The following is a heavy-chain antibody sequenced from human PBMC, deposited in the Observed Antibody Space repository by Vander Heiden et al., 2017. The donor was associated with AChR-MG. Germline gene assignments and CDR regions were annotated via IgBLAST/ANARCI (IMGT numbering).Heavy chain of an antibody. CDR3: ASGYYYDSSGYHY. CDR2: IYYSGST. V-gene: IGHV4-39*01. Sequence: QLQLQESGPGLVKPSETLSLTCTVSGGSLCSSSYYWGWIRQPPGKGLEWIGSIYYSGSTYYNPSLKSRVTISVDTSKNQFSLKVSSVTAADTAVYYCASGYYYDSSGYHYWGQGTLVTVSS. CDR1: GGSLCSSSYY. J-gene: IGHJ4*02. D-gene: IGHD3-22*01.